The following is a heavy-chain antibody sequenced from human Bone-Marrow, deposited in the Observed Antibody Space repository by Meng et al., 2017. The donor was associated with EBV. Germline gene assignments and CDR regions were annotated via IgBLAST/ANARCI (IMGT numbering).Heavy chain of an antibody. CDR3: AKDHTLGTTPFDY. CDR2: ISGSGGST. D-gene: IGHD7-27*01. V-gene: IGHV3-23*01. J-gene: IGHJ4*02. Sequence: VLLWELGGGWVQPGGSLGPSCATSGFTFSRYAMSWVRQAPGKGLECVSTISGSGGSTYYADSVKGRFTISKDNSKNTLYLQMNSLRAEDTAIYYCAKDHTLGTTPFDYWGQGTLVTVSS. CDR1: GFTFSRYA.